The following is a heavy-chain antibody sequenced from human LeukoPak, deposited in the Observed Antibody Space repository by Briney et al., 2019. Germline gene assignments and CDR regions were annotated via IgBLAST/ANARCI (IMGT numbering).Heavy chain of an antibody. CDR2: IFPSGGEI. CDR1: GVTFSTCA. V-gene: IGHV3-23*01. D-gene: IGHD2-8*02. CDR3: ATYRQVLLPFES. J-gene: IGHJ4*02. Sequence: PGGSLRLSCAASGVTFSTCAMIWVRQPPGKGLEWVSSIFPSGGEIHYADSVRGRFTLSRANSKRTLSLQMNSLRAEDTAIYYCATYRQVLLPFESWGQGTLVTVSS.